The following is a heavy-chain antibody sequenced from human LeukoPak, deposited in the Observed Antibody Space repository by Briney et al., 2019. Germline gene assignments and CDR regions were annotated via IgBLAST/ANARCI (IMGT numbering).Heavy chain of an antibody. J-gene: IGHJ4*02. D-gene: IGHD4-17*01. CDR1: GFTVNSNY. CDR2: IYSGGST. V-gene: IGHV3-53*01. Sequence: GGSLRLSCAASGFTVNSNYMNWVRQAPGKGLEWVSVIYSGGSTYYAGSVKGRFTISRDNSKNTLYLQMNSLRVEDTAVYYCARDPMTTRPYYFDYWGQGTLVTVSS. CDR3: ARDPMTTRPYYFDY.